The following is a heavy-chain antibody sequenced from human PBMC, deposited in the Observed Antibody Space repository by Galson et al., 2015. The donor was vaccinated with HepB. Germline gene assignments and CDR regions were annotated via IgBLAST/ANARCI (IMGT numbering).Heavy chain of an antibody. CDR3: ARVASQYRSSWYSPALEY. V-gene: IGHV1-46*03. CDR2: FNPSGGTT. CDR1: GYTVTSYY. J-gene: IGHJ4*02. D-gene: IGHD6-13*01. Sequence: SCKASGYTVTSYYMHWVRQAPGQGLEWMGIFNPSGGTTTYAQKFQGRVTMTRDTSTSTVYVDLSSLRSEDTAVYYCARVASQYRSSWYSPALEYWGQGTLVTVSS.